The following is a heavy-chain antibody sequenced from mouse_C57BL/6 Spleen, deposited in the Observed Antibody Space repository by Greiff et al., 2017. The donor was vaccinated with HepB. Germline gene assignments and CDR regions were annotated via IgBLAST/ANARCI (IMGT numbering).Heavy chain of an antibody. CDR2: IDPNSGGT. CDR3: ARQGDCMDY. V-gene: IGHV1-72*01. Sequence: QVQLQQPGAELVKPGASVKLSCKASGYTFTSYWMHWVKQRPGRGLEWIGRIDPNSGGTKYNEKFKSKATLTVDKPSITAYMQLSSRTSEDSAVYYCARQGDCMDYWGQGTSVTVSS. D-gene: IGHD3-3*01. J-gene: IGHJ4*01. CDR1: GYTFTSYW.